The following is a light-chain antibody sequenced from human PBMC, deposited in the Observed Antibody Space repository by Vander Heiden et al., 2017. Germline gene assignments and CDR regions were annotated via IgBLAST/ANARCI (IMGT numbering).Light chain of an antibody. CDR1: SSNIGSNT. CDR3: AAWDDSLNGVV. J-gene: IGLJ2*01. CDR2: SNK. Sequence: QSVLTQPPSASGTRGQRVTISCSGRSSNIGSNTVNWYQQLPGTAPKLLIYSNKQRPAGVPDRFSGSKSGTSASLAISGLQSEDEADYYCAAWDDSLNGVVFGGGTKLTVL. V-gene: IGLV1-44*01.